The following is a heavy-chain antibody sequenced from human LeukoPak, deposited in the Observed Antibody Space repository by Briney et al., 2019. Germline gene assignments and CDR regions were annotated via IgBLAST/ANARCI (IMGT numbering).Heavy chain of an antibody. D-gene: IGHD2-2*02. CDR3: ARDIPVVPAAINYYYYGMDV. CDR1: GYTFTSYG. CDR2: ISAYNGNT. J-gene: IGHJ6*02. V-gene: IGHV1-18*01. Sequence: ASVKVSCKASGYTFTSYGISWVRQAPGQGLEWMGWISAYNGNTNYAQKLQGRVTMTTDTSTNTAYMELRSLRSDDTAVYYCARDIPVVPAAINYYYYGMDVWGQGTTVTVSS.